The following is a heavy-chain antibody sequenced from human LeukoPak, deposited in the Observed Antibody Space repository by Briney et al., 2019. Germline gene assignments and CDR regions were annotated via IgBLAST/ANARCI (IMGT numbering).Heavy chain of an antibody. D-gene: IGHD3-10*01. CDR1: GYTFTGYY. CDR3: TRDRLAYGSGSYRGGY. Sequence: ASVKVSCKASGYTFTGYYMHWVRQAPGQGLEWMGWISAYNGNTNYAQKLQGRVTMTTDTSTSTAYVELRSLRSDDTAVYYCTRDRLAYGSGSYRGGYWGQGTLVTVSS. CDR2: ISAYNGNT. V-gene: IGHV1-18*04. J-gene: IGHJ4*02.